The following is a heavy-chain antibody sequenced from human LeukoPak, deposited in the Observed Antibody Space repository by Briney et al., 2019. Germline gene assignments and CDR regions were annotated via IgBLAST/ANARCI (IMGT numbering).Heavy chain of an antibody. CDR3: PKDRGPMVVEATPGRYFQH. Sequence: GGSLRLSCAASGFTFSSYVMSWVRQAPGKGLEWVSAIKGNGGSTFYADSVKGRFTISRDNSKNTLYLQMNSLRAEDTAVYYWPKDRGPMVVEATPGRYFQHWGQGTLVTVSS. J-gene: IGHJ1*01. CDR1: GFTFSSYV. CDR2: IKGNGGST. V-gene: IGHV3-23*01. D-gene: IGHD1-26*01.